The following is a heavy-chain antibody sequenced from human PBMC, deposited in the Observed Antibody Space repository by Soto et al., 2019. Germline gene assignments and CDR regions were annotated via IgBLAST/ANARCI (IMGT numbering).Heavy chain of an antibody. CDR3: AREERYYDILTGYYGRYFDY. V-gene: IGHV4-59*01. CDR2: IYYSGST. Sequence: QVQLQESGPGLVKPSETLSLTCTVSGGSISSYYWSWIRQPPGKGLEWIGYIYYSGSTNYNPSLKSRVTISVDTSNNQFSLKLSSVTAADTAVYYCAREERYYDILTGYYGRYFDYWGQGTLVTVSS. D-gene: IGHD3-9*01. CDR1: GGSISSYY. J-gene: IGHJ4*02.